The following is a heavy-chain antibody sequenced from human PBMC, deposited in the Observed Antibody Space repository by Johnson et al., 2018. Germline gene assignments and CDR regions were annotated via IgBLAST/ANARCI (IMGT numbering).Heavy chain of an antibody. CDR2: LGTAGDT. CDR1: GFTFSSYD. J-gene: IGHJ2*01. V-gene: IGHV3-13*01. Sequence: VQLVQAGGGLVQHGGSLRLCCAASGFTFSSYDMHWVRQAKGKGLEWVSALGTAGDTYYPGPVKGRFTIPRENAKNSLSLQMNSLRAGDTAVYYYARVVDYGDYADDWYFDLWGRGTLVTVSS. D-gene: IGHD4-17*01. CDR3: ARVVDYGDYADDWYFDL.